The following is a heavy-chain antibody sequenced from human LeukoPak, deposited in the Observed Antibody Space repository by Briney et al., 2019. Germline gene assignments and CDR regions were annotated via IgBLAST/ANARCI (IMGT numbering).Heavy chain of an antibody. CDR2: IYHSGST. V-gene: IGHV4-30-2*01. CDR3: ARGVQSRWLQIRPTIGFHAPPYFDY. Sequence: PSQTLSLTCAVSGGSISSGGYSWSWIRQPPGKGPEWIGEIYHSGSTNYNPSLKSRVTISVDKSKNQFSLKLSSVTAADTAVYYCARGVQSRWLQIRPTIGFHAPPYFDYWGQGTLVTVSS. CDR1: GGSISSGGYS. J-gene: IGHJ4*02. D-gene: IGHD5-24*01.